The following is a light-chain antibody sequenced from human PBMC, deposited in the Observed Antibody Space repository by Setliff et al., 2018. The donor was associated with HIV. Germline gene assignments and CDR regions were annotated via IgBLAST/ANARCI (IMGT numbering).Light chain of an antibody. Sequence: QSVLTQPPSASGSPGQSVTISCTGTSSDVGGYNYVSWYQQHPGKAPKLMIYEVTKRSSGVPDRFSGSKSGNTASLTVSGLQAEDEADYYCNSKTGDSIYVFGSGTKVTVL. J-gene: IGLJ1*01. CDR3: NSKTGDSIYV. V-gene: IGLV2-8*01. CDR1: SSDVGGYNY. CDR2: EVT.